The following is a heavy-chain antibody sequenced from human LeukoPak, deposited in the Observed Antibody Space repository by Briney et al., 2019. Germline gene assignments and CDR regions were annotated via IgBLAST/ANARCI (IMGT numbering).Heavy chain of an antibody. V-gene: IGHV3-23*01. Sequence: PGGSLRLSCAASGFTFSTYVMTWVRQAPGKGLQWVSAISARGGGTYYADSVKGRFTISRDNSKNTLFLQMNSLRVGDTAVYYCARGSYDILAGYYPGGHWGQGTLVTVSS. CDR2: ISARGGGT. J-gene: IGHJ4*02. CDR1: GFTFSTYV. CDR3: ARGSYDILAGYYPGGH. D-gene: IGHD3-9*01.